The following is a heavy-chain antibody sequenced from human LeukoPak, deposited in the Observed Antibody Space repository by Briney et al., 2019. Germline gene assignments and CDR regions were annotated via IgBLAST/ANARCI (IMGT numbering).Heavy chain of an antibody. V-gene: IGHV4-30-2*06. CDR1: GGSLSSGPYF. CDR2: IWPSGST. D-gene: IGHD2-21*01. J-gene: IGHJ4*02. CDR3: ARKGPEHLPTYFDH. Sequence: PSQTLSLTCSVSGGSLSSGPYFCSWIRHSPGQGLEWIGYIWPSGSTNYNPSLSGRVAISLDKSRNLFTLMVTAVTDADTAFYYCARKGPEHLPTYFDHWGRRILVTVPS.